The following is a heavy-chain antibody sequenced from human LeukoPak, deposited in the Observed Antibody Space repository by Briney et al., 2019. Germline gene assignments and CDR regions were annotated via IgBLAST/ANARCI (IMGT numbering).Heavy chain of an antibody. CDR3: ARDPLLWFGELYGTYFDY. Sequence: GRSQRLSCAASGFTFSSYAMHWVRQAPGKGLEWVAVISYDGSNKYYADSVKGRFTISRDNSKNTLYLQMNSLRAEDTAVYYCARDPLLWFGELYGTYFDYWGQGTLVTVSS. D-gene: IGHD3-10*01. V-gene: IGHV3-30*04. CDR2: ISYDGSNK. J-gene: IGHJ4*02. CDR1: GFTFSSYA.